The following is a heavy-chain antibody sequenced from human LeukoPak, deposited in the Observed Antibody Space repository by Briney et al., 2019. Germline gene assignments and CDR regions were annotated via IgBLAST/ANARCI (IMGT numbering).Heavy chain of an antibody. J-gene: IGHJ4*02. Sequence: GGSLRHSCAASGFAFNTYTMHWVRQVPGKGPEWVSVTSHDETHKYYAEAVGGRFTISRDNSKNMLYLQMDSLRADDSAIYYCAVDLAHGVPDYFDYWGQGTLVTVSS. CDR3: AVDLAHGVPDYFDY. D-gene: IGHD2-8*01. CDR1: GFAFNTYT. V-gene: IGHV3-30*04. CDR2: TSHDETHK.